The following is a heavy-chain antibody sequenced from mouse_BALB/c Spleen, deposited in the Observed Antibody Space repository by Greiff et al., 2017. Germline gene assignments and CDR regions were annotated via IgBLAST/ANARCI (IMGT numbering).Heavy chain of an antibody. Sequence: EVKVEESGGGLVKPGGSLKLSCAASGFTFSDYYMYWVRQTPEKRLEWVATISDGGSYTYYPDSVKGRFTISRDNAKNNLYLQMSSLKSEDTAMYYCARALGGDYYAMDYWGQGTSVTVSS. D-gene: IGHD4-1*01. CDR1: GFTFSDYY. CDR3: ARALGGDYYAMDY. J-gene: IGHJ4*01. CDR2: ISDGGSYT. V-gene: IGHV5-4*02.